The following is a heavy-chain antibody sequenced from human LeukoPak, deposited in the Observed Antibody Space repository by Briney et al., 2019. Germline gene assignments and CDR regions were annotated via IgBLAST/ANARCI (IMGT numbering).Heavy chain of an antibody. J-gene: IGHJ5*02. CDR1: GYTFINYD. Sequence: ASVKFSCKASGYTFINYDINWVRRATGQGLEWMGWMNPNTGNTGYAQKFQGRATITRDTSTNTAYMELTGLTSEDTAVYYCARGGAVAGHNWFDPWGQGTLVTVSS. CDR2: MNPNTGNT. CDR3: ARGGAVAGHNWFDP. D-gene: IGHD6-13*01. V-gene: IGHV1-8*03.